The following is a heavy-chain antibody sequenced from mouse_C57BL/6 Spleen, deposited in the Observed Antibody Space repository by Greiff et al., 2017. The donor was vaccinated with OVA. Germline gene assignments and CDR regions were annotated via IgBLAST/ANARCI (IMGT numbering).Heavy chain of an antibody. Sequence: VQLQQPGAELVKPGASVKLSCKASGYTFTSYWMHWVKQRPGQGLEWIGMIHPNSGSTNYNEKFKSNATLTVDKSSSTAYMQLSSLTSEDSAVYYCARYYYGSSYAMDYWGQGTSVTVSS. CDR2: IHPNSGST. D-gene: IGHD1-1*01. CDR3: ARYYYGSSYAMDY. CDR1: GYTFTSYW. V-gene: IGHV1-64*01. J-gene: IGHJ4*01.